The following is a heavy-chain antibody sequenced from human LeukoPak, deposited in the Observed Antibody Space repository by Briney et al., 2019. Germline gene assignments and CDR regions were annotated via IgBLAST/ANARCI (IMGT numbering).Heavy chain of an antibody. CDR1: GYTFISYG. CDR3: AREGGVGPTAPPDYYSYQMDV. J-gene: IGHJ6*03. D-gene: IGHD1-26*01. CDR2: ISPYTTKT. Sequence: ASVKVSCKASGYTFISYGITWVRQAPGQGLEWMGWISPYTTKTNYAQSLQGRVTMTTDTSTRTAYMELRSLRSDDPAVYYCAREGGVGPTAPPDYYSYQMDVWGKGTTVTVSS. V-gene: IGHV1-18*01.